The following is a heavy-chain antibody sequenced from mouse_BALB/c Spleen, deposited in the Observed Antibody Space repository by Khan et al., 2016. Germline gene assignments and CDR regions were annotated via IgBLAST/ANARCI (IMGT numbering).Heavy chain of an antibody. V-gene: IGHV3-8*02. D-gene: IGHD4-1*01. CDR2: ISYSGST. J-gene: IGHJ1*01. CDR1: GASITSGY. Sequence: EVQLQASGPSLVNPSQTLSLNCSVTGASITSGYWNWIRKFPGNKLEYMGYISYSGSTYYNQSHKSRISITRDTSKNQYYLQLNSVTTEDTATYYCASLTGNWYFDVLGAGTTVTVSS. CDR3: ASLTGNWYFDV.